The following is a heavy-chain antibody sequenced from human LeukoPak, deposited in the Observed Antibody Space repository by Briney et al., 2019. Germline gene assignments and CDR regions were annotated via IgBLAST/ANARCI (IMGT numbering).Heavy chain of an antibody. V-gene: IGHV1-2*02. CDR3: AKGPVAMIVVVITPFDY. CDR2: INPDSGGT. D-gene: IGHD3-22*01. Sequence: ASVKVSCKASGYTFTGYYMHWVRQARGQGLEWMGWINPDSGGTNYAQKFQGRVTMTRDTSISTAYMELSRLRSDDTAVYYCAKGPVAMIVVVITPFDYWGQGTLVTVSS. CDR1: GYTFTGYY. J-gene: IGHJ4*02.